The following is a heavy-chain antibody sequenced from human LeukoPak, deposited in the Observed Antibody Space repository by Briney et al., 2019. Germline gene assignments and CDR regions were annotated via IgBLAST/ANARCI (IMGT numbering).Heavy chain of an antibody. D-gene: IGHD2-2*01. J-gene: IGHJ6*02. CDR1: GFRVTDYS. CDR2: LGRSGEYK. V-gene: IGHV3-23*01. Sequence: GGSLRLSCAASGFRVTDYSMRCVRQAPGKGLEWVAGLGRSGEYKYYADSVKGRFPISRDNSKDTVSLQMNSLRAEDSAIYFCVKDRPCETCMPMDAWGQGTTVTVSS. CDR3: VKDRPCETCMPMDA.